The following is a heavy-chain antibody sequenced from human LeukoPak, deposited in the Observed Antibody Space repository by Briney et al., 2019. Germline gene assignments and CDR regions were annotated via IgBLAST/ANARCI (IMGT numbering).Heavy chain of an antibody. D-gene: IGHD5-18*01. CDR1: GGSFSGYY. CDR3: ARASRGYSQRGHHY. CDR2: INHSGST. V-gene: IGHV4-34*01. Sequence: PSETLSLTCAVYGGSFSGYYWSWIRQPPGKGLEWIGEINHSGSTNYNPSLKSRVTISVDTSKNQFSLKLSSVTAADAAVYYCARASRGYSQRGHHYWGQGTLVTVSS. J-gene: IGHJ4*02.